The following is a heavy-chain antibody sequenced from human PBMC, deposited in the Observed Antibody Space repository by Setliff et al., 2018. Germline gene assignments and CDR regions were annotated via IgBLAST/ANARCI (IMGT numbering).Heavy chain of an antibody. CDR2: IYHNGNT. Sequence: SETLSLTCTVSGGSISSYFWSWIRQPPGKGLEWLGYIYHNGNTNFNPSLKIRVTMSVDTSKNQFALNLRSVTAADTAVYYCVRERTAYSYGLDVWGQGTTVTVSS. V-gene: IGHV4-59*01. D-gene: IGHD5-18*01. CDR3: VRERTAYSYGLDV. CDR1: GGSISSYF. J-gene: IGHJ6*02.